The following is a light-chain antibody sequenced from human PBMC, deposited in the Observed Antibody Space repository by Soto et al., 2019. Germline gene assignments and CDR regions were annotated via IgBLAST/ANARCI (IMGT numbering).Light chain of an antibody. Sequence: QSALTQPTSVSGSPGQSITISCTGNHNDIGTYDYVSWYQQHPGRAPRLLIYGVTTRPSGISDRFPASKSDLTASLTISGLQPEDEADYYCSSFTSDRIYVFGPGTKVTDL. CDR3: SSFTSDRIYV. CDR1: HNDIGTYDY. CDR2: GVT. V-gene: IGLV2-14*03. J-gene: IGLJ1*01.